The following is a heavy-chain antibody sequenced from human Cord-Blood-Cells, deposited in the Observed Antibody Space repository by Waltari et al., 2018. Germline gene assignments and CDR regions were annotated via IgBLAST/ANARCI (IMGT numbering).Heavy chain of an antibody. CDR2: ISSSSSYI. CDR3: ARVGGGPHAFDI. V-gene: IGHV3-21*01. Sequence: EVQLVESGGGLVKPGGSLRLSCAASGFTFSSYSMNWVRQAPGKGLEWVSSISSSSSYIYYADSVKGRFTISRDNAKNSLYLQMNSLRAEDTAVYYCARVGGGPHAFDIWGQGTMVTVSS. J-gene: IGHJ3*02. D-gene: IGHD3-10*01. CDR1: GFTFSSYS.